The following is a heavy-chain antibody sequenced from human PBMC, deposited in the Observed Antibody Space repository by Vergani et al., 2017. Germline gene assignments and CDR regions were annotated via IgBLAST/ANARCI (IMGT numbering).Heavy chain of an antibody. Sequence: EVQLLESGGGFVQPGGSLRLSCAASGPTFSSYAMNWVRQAPGKGLEWVSGITGSAANTYYADSVKGRFTISRDNSNKMLFLQMNSLRAEDTAVYYCVKELEAGVATFSFDYWGQGTLVSVSS. D-gene: IGHD3-10*01. V-gene: IGHV3-23*01. CDR3: VKELEAGVATFSFDY. J-gene: IGHJ4*02. CDR1: GPTFSSYA. CDR2: ITGSAANT.